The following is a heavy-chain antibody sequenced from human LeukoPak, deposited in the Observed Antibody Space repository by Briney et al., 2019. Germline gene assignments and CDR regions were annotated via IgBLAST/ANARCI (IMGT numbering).Heavy chain of an antibody. J-gene: IGHJ4*02. CDR2: ISGSGGST. D-gene: IGHD3-22*01. V-gene: IGHV3-23*01. Sequence: GGSLRLSCAASGFTFSSYAMSWVRQAPGKGLEWVSAISGSGGSTYYADSVKGRFTISRDNSKNTLYLQMNSLRAEDTAVYYCAKVQGLYDSSGYPFDYWGQGNPGHRLL. CDR3: AKVQGLYDSSGYPFDY. CDR1: GFTFSSYA.